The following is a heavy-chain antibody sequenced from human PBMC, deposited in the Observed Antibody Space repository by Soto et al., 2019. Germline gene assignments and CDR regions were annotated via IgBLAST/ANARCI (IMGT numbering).Heavy chain of an antibody. CDR2: ISDDRNTK. D-gene: IGHD3-16*01. V-gene: IGHV3-30-3*01. CDR3: ASKIILGY. CDR1: VFTFHNYA. Sequence: GGSLRLSCAASVFTFHNYAMSWVRQAPGKGLEWAAVISDDRNTKYDADSVKGRFTISRDNSKNTLYMQLDSLRVEDTAVYFRASKIILGYWGQGTLVTVSS. J-gene: IGHJ1*01.